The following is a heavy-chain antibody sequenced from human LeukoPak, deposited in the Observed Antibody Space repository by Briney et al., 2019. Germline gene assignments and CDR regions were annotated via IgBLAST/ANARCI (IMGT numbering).Heavy chain of an antibody. D-gene: IGHD1-7*01. V-gene: IGHV3-7*01. CDR3: ASRTGTADYYYYYMDV. CDR1: GFTFSSYR. J-gene: IGHJ6*03. Sequence: GGSLRLSCAASGFTFSSYRMSWVRQAPGKGLEWVANIKQDGSEKYYVDSVKGRFTISRDNAKNSLYLQMNSLRAEDTAVYYCASRTGTADYYYYYMDVWGKGTTVTVSS. CDR2: IKQDGSEK.